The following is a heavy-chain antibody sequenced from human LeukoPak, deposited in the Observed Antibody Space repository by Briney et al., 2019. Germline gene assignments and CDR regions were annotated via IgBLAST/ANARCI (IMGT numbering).Heavy chain of an antibody. V-gene: IGHV1-69*05. Sequence: GSSVKVSCKASGGTFSSYAISWVRQAPGQGLEWMGRIIPIFGTANYAQKFQGRVTITTDESTSTAYMELSSLRSEDTAVYYCAREYSNWGANYYYYYMDVWGKGTTVTASS. CDR1: GGTFSSYA. CDR3: AREYSNWGANYYYYYMDV. D-gene: IGHD4-11*01. CDR2: IIPIFGTA. J-gene: IGHJ6*03.